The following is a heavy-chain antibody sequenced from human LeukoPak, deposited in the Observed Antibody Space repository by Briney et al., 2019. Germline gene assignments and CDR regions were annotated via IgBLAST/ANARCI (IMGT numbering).Heavy chain of an antibody. J-gene: IGHJ4*02. V-gene: IGHV3-9*01. CDR1: GFTFDDYT. D-gene: IGHD2-21*01. CDR2: ISWNSDNI. Sequence: SLRLFCAASGFTFDDYTMHWVRQAPGKGLEWISGISWNSDNIGYADSVKGRFTISRDNAKNSLYLQMNSLRAEDTAVYYCAKETFGASCFDYWGQGTLVTVSS. CDR3: AKETFGASCFDY.